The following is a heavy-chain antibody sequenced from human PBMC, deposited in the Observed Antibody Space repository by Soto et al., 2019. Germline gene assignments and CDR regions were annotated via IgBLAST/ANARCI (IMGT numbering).Heavy chain of an antibody. V-gene: IGHV3-74*01. D-gene: IGHD3-10*01. CDR2: INSDGSST. Sequence: GGSLRLSCAASGFTFSSYWMHWVRQAPGKGLVWVSRINSDGSSTSYADSVKGRFTISRDNAKNTLYLQMNSLRAEDTAVYYSARVPWFGELWYYFDYWGQGTLVTVSS. CDR3: ARVPWFGELWYYFDY. CDR1: GFTFSSYW. J-gene: IGHJ4*02.